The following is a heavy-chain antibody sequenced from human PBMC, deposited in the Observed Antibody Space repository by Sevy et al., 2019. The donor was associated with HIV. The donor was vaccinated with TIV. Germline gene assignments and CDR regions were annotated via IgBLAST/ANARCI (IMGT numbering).Heavy chain of an antibody. CDR1: GFTFSSYS. D-gene: IGHD6-6*01. Sequence: GGSLRLSCAASGFTFSSYSMNWVRQAPGKGLEWVSYISDRSTTIYYADSVKGRFTISRDNAKNSLYLQMNSLRAEDTAVYYCARGLAALPGYSYGMDIWGQGTTVTVSS. CDR2: ISDRSTTI. V-gene: IGHV3-48*01. J-gene: IGHJ6*02. CDR3: ARGLAALPGYSYGMDI.